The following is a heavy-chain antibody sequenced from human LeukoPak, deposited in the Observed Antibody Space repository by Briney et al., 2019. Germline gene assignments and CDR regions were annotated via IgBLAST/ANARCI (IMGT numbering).Heavy chain of an antibody. J-gene: IGHJ4*02. CDR2: ISAYSGNT. CDR3: ARGGYCSSTSCYLPFDY. D-gene: IGHD2-2*01. Sequence: ASVKVSCKASGYTFTSYGISWVRQAPGQGLEWMGWISAYSGNTNYAQKLQGRVTMTTDTSTSTAYMELRSLRSDDTAVYYCARGGYCSSTSCYLPFDYWGQGTLVTVSS. V-gene: IGHV1-18*01. CDR1: GYTFTSYG.